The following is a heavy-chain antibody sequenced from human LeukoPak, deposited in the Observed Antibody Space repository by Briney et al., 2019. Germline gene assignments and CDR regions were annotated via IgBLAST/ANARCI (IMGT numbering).Heavy chain of an antibody. CDR1: GYTFTGYY. D-gene: IGHD6-6*01. CDR3: ARGVPLAARPGRGGDVCVY. V-gene: IGHV1-2*02. CDR2: INPNSGGT. Sequence: ASVNVSCKASGYTFTGYYMHWVRQAPGQGLEWMGWINPNSGGTNYAQKFQGRVTMTRDTSISTAYMELSRLRSDDTAVYYCARGVPLAARPGRGGDVCVYWGQGTLVTVSS. J-gene: IGHJ4*02.